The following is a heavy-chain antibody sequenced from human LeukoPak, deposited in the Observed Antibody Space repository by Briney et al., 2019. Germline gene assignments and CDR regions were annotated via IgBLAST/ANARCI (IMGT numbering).Heavy chain of an antibody. Sequence: SETLSLTCTVSGGSISSSSYYWGWIRQPPGEGLEWIGSIYYSGSTYYNPSLKSRVTISVDTSKNQFSLKLSSVTAADTAVYYCARVPYGSGFYYYYYMDVWGKGTTVTVSS. CDR1: GGSISSSSYY. V-gene: IGHV4-39*07. CDR2: IYYSGST. D-gene: IGHD3-10*01. CDR3: ARVPYGSGFYYYYYMDV. J-gene: IGHJ6*03.